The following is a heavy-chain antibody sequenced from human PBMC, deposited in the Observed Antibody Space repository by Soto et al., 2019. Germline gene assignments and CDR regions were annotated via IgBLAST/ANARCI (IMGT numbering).Heavy chain of an antibody. J-gene: IGHJ4*02. Sequence: TLSLTCTVSGGSISSSSYYWGWIRQPPGKGLEWIGSIYYSGSTYYNPSLKSRVTISVDTSKNQFSLKLSSVTAADTAVYYCARGLDFWSGYYGYWGQGTRVTVSS. CDR1: GGSISSSSYY. CDR2: IYYSGST. CDR3: ARGLDFWSGYYGY. V-gene: IGHV4-39*01. D-gene: IGHD3-3*01.